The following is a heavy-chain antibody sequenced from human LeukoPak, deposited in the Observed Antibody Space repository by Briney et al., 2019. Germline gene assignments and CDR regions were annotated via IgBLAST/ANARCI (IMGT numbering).Heavy chain of an antibody. D-gene: IGHD2-21*01. J-gene: IGHJ4*02. CDR2: IYGDVRT. CDR3: ARDGSARAIAY. Sequence: GGSLRVSCAASGCSVTSMYMIWVGQAPGKGLEGVAVIYGDVRTSYADSVRGRLSISRDNSKNMVYLPMNTLRVEDTAVYYCARDGSARAIAYWGEGTLVTVSS. V-gene: IGHV3-53*05. CDR1: GCSVTSMY.